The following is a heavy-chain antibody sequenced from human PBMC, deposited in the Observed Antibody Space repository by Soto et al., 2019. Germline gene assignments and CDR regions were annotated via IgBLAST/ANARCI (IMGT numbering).Heavy chain of an antibody. D-gene: IGHD5-18*01. Sequence: ASVKVSCKVSGYTLTELSMHWVRQAPGKGLEWMGGSDPEDGETIYAQKFQGRVTMTEDTSTDTAYMELSSLRSEDTAVYYCATDRVDTAMVFPEYWGQGTLVTVSS. J-gene: IGHJ4*02. CDR3: ATDRVDTAMVFPEY. V-gene: IGHV1-24*01. CDR1: GYTLTELS. CDR2: SDPEDGET.